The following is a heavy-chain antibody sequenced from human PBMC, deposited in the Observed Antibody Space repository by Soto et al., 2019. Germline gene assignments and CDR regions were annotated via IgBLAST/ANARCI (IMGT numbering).Heavy chain of an antibody. D-gene: IGHD5-12*01. V-gene: IGHV5-51*01. CDR3: ARHALEMATIKGALDI. CDR2: IYPGDSDT. Sequence: GESLKISCKGSGYSFTSYWIGWVRQMPGKGLEWMGIIYPGDSDTRYSPSFQGQVTISADKSISTAYLQWSSLKASDTAMYYCARHALEMATIKGALDIWGQGTMVTVSS. CDR1: GYSFTSYW. J-gene: IGHJ3*02.